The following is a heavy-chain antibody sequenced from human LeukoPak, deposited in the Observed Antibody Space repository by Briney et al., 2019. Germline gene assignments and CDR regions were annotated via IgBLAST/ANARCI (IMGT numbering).Heavy chain of an antibody. V-gene: IGHV3-23*01. J-gene: IGHJ4*02. CDR1: RFTFSNYA. CDR2: IGGSGTST. CDR3: AKETPGSFDY. D-gene: IGHD3-10*01. Sequence: RAGGSLRLXCAASRFTFSNYAMGWVRQAPGKGLEWVSAIGGSGTSTYYADSVKGRFTISRDNSKYTLYLQMNSLRAEDTAVYYCAKETPGSFDYWGQGTLVTVSS.